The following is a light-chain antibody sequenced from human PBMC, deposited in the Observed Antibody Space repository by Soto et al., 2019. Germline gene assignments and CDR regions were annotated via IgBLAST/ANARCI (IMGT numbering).Light chain of an antibody. CDR3: SSYAGSNNLV. J-gene: IGLJ2*01. V-gene: IGLV2-11*01. CDR1: ISDVAGYNY. Sequence: QSALTQPRSVSGSPGQSVTISCTGTISDVAGYNYVSWYQHHPGKAPKLLISDVTKRPSWVPDLFSGSKSGSTASLTISELQAEDEADYYCSSYAGSNNLVFGGGTKLTVL. CDR2: DVT.